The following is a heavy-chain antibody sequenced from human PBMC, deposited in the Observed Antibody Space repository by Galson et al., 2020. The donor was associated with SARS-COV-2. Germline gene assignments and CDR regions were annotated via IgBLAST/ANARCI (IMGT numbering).Heavy chain of an antibody. Sequence: ASVKVSCKASGYTFTSYAMNWVRQAPGQGLEWMGWINTNTGNPTYAQGFTGRFVFSLDTSVSTAYLQISSLKAEDTAVDYCARDGEDIVLMVYAQSNNWFDPWGQGTLVTVSS. CDR3: ARDGEDIVLMVYAQSNNWFDP. CDR1: GYTFTSYA. CDR2: INTNTGNP. J-gene: IGHJ5*02. V-gene: IGHV7-4-1*02. D-gene: IGHD2-8*01.